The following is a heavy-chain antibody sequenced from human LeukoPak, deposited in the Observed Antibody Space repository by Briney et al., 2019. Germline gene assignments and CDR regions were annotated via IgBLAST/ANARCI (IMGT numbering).Heavy chain of an antibody. J-gene: IGHJ5*02. CDR3: ARDMYYYGSGRGWFDP. CDR2: IIPIFGTA. Sequence: ASVKVSCKASGGTFNSYAISWVRQAPGQGLEWMGGIIPIFGTANYAQKFQGRVTITADESTSTAYMELSSLRSEDTAVYYCARDMYYYGSGRGWFDPWGQGTLVTVSS. D-gene: IGHD3-10*01. CDR1: GGTFNSYA. V-gene: IGHV1-69*13.